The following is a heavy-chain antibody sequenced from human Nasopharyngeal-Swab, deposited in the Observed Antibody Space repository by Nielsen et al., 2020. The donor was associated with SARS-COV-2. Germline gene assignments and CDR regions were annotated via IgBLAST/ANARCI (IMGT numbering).Heavy chain of an antibody. CDR2: ISAYNGNT. V-gene: IGHV1-18*04. CDR1: GFTFSHYF. J-gene: IGHJ5*02. D-gene: IGHD3-10*01. Sequence: ASVKVSCKASGFTFSHYFMHWVRQAPGQGLEWMGWISAYNGNTNYAQKLQGRVTMTTDTSTSTAYMELRSLRSDDTAVYYCARASYYYGSGGNWFDPWGQGTLVTVSS. CDR3: ARASYYYGSGGNWFDP.